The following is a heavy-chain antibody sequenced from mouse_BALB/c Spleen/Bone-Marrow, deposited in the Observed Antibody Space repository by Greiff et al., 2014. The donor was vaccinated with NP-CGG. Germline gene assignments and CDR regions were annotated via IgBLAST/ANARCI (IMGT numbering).Heavy chain of an antibody. V-gene: IGHV1-5*01. Sequence: VHVKQSGTVLARPGASVKMSCKASGYTFTSYWMHWVKQRPGQGLEWIGAIYPGNSDTSYNQKFKGKAKLTAVTYTNTAYMELXSLXXXNSAVYICTRWVVYGCSCMDYWGQGTSVTVSS. CDR2: IYPGNSDT. CDR3: TRWVVYGCSCMDY. J-gene: IGHJ4*01. D-gene: IGHD1-1*01. CDR1: GYTFTSYW.